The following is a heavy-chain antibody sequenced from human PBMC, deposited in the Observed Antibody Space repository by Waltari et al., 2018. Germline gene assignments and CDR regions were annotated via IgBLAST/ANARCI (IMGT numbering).Heavy chain of an antibody. V-gene: IGHV3-74*01. CDR3: ARGSHYSNDY. CDR2: ISSDGTST. CDR1: GFTFTSYY. Sequence: EVQLVESGGGLVQPGGSLRLSCAAPGFTFTSYYMHWVRQPPGKGLVCVSRISSDGTSTSYADSVKGRFTISRDNAKNTLFLQMNSLRAEDTGVYYCARGSHYSNDYWGQGTLVTVSS. J-gene: IGHJ4*02. D-gene: IGHD1-26*01.